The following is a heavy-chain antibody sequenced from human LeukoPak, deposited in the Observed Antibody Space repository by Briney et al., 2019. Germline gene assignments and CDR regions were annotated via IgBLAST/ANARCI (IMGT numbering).Heavy chain of an antibody. CDR2: ICLDGRI. V-gene: IGHV4-4*02. CDR3: ASQGGLRNDF. J-gene: IGHJ4*02. D-gene: IGHD2-15*01. Sequence: PSETLSLTCGVSGGSITTRDCWCWVRQPPGKGLEWIGEICLDGRIHYTPSLKSRISISIDRSKAQFSLNLISVTAADMAIYLCASQGGLRNDFWGQGILVTVSS. CDR1: GGSITTRDC.